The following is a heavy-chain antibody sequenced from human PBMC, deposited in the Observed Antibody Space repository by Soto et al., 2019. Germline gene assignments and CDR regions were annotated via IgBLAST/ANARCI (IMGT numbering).Heavy chain of an antibody. CDR1: GGSISSGDYY. J-gene: IGHJ5*02. CDR2: IYYSGST. Sequence: KTSETLSLTCTVSGGSISSGDYYWSWIRQPPGKGLEWIGYIYYSGSTYYNPSLKSRVTISVDTSQNQFSLKLSSVTAADTAVYYCARGSITIFGVVPNWFDPWGQGTLVTSPQ. D-gene: IGHD3-3*01. V-gene: IGHV4-30-4*01. CDR3: ARGSITIFGVVPNWFDP.